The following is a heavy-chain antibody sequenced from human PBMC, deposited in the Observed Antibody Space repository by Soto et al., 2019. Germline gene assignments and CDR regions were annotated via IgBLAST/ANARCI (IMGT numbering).Heavy chain of an antibody. D-gene: IGHD2-2*01. V-gene: IGHV3-7*03. CDR1: GFTFSDYW. CDR2: IKEDGNEK. CDR3: ARVRGSSSTYRDFDI. Sequence: GGSLTLSCAASGFTFSDYWMTWVRQAPGKGLEWVANIKEDGNEKVYVYSVKGRFIISRDNAKTSLYLQMNSLRAEDTAVYYCARVRGSSSTYRDFDIWGQGTMVTVSS. J-gene: IGHJ3*02.